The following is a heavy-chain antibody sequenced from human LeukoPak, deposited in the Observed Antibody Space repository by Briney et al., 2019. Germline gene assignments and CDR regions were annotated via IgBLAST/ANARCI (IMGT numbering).Heavy chain of an antibody. CDR3: ARIVREHGTYDAFDI. V-gene: IGHV3-53*01. CDR1: GFTVGSNY. J-gene: IGHJ3*02. D-gene: IGHD3-16*01. CDR2: IYSGGST. Sequence: GGSLRLSCAASGFTVGSNYMSWVRQAPGKGLEWVSVIYSGGSTYYADSVKGRFTISRDNSKNTLYLQMNSLRAEDTAVYYCARIVREHGTYDAFDIWGQGTMVTVSS.